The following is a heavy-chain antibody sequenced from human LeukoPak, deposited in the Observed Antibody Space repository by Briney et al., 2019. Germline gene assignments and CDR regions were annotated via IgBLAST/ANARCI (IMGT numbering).Heavy chain of an antibody. J-gene: IGHJ4*02. CDR2: TYYRSKWNH. CDR3: ARNLRPDFDY. V-gene: IGHV6-1*01. CDR1: GDSVSSSSSA. Sequence: SQTLSLTCAISGDSVSSSSSAWSWIRQSPLRGLEWLGRTYYRSKWNHDYAESVKSRITINPDTSKNEFSLQLNSVTPEDTAVYYCARNLRPDFDYWGQGTLVTVSS.